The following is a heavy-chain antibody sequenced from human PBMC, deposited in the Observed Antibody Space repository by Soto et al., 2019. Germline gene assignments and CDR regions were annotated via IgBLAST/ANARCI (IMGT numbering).Heavy chain of an antibody. CDR2: INHSGST. CDR3: ELVGYYYGMDV. D-gene: IGHD2-8*02. J-gene: IGHJ6*02. V-gene: IGHV4-34*01. CDR1: GGSFSGYY. Sequence: SETLSLTCAVYGGSFSGYYWSWIRQPPGKGLEWIGDINHSGSTNYNPSLKSRVTISVDTSKNQFSLKLSSVTAADTAVYYCELVGYYYGMDVWGQGTTVTVSS.